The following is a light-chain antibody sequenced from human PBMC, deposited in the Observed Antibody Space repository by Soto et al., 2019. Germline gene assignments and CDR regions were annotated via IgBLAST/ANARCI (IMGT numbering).Light chain of an antibody. CDR3: QQYNNWPIT. V-gene: IGKV3D-15*01. CDR1: QSVSSN. CDR2: GAS. Sequence: EIVVTQSPGTLSLSPGERATLSCRASQSVSSNLAWYQQKPGQAPRLLIYGASTRATGIPARFSGSGSGTEFTLTISSLQSEDFAVYYCQQYNNWPITFGQGTRLEIK. J-gene: IGKJ5*01.